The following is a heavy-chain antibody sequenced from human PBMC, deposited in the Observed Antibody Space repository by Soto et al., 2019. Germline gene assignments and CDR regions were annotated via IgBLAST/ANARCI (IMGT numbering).Heavy chain of an antibody. CDR2: VFYSGSS. D-gene: IGHD2-2*01. CDR1: GDSISTSNYY. Sequence: QLQLQESGPGLLKPSETLSLTCTVSGDSISTSNYYWSWIRQSPGKGLEWIGSVFYSGSSYYNPSLKSRVTISVDASRNRFSLRVNSVTAADTAVYYCASRKREEICSSGNCYFTYWGQGTLVTVSS. CDR3: ASRKREEICSSGNCYFTY. V-gene: IGHV4-39*01. J-gene: IGHJ4*02.